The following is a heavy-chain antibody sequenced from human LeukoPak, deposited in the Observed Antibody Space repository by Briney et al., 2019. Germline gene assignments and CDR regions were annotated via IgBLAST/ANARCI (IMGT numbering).Heavy chain of an antibody. Sequence: GGSLRLSCAVSGFTVSVNYMTWVRQAPGRGLEWVSSMDFDGRISYPDSVKGRFSISRDHSKNTLYLQMNNLRAEDTAVYYCARDPQPRTSADSSGSEIWGQGTLVTVSS. J-gene: IGHJ1*01. CDR1: GFTVSVNY. D-gene: IGHD3-22*01. V-gene: IGHV3-66*01. CDR3: ARDPQPRTSADSSGSEI. CDR2: MDFDGRI.